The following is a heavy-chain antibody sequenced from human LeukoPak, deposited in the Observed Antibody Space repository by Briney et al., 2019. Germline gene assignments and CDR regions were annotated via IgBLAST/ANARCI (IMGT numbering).Heavy chain of an antibody. D-gene: IGHD3-16*01. CDR3: ARGLGSGYYYGMDV. Sequence: SETLSLTCTVSGGSISSYYWSWIRQPPGKGLEWIGYSGSTNYNPSLKSRVTISQDTSKNQFSLKLSSVTAADTAVYYCARGLGSGYYYGMDVWGQGTTVTVSS. J-gene: IGHJ6*02. V-gene: IGHV4-59*01. CDR2: SGST. CDR1: GGSISSYY.